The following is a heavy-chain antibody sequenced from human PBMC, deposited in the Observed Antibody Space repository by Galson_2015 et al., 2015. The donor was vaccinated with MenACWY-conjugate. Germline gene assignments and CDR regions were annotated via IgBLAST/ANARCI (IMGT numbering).Heavy chain of an antibody. CDR1: GDSVSSNSAA. J-gene: IGHJ6*02. Sequence: CAISGDSVSSNSAAWNWIRQSPSRGLEWLGRTYYRSKWYTDYSVTVKSRISINPDTSQNQISLQLKSVTPDDTAVYFCAREERGSYYYDGLDVWGQGTTVTVSS. V-gene: IGHV6-1*01. D-gene: IGHD2-15*01. CDR3: AREERGSYYYDGLDV. CDR2: TYYRSKWYT.